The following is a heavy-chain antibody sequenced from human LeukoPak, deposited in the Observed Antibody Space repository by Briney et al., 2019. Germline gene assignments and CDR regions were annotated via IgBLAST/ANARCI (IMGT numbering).Heavy chain of an antibody. D-gene: IGHD3-22*01. V-gene: IGHV3-23*01. Sequence: GGSLRLSCAASGFTFSNYAMSWVRQAPGKGLECVSAISGRAGSPYYADSVKGRFTISRDNSKNTLYLQMNSLRAEDTAVYYCAKGGRWDYYDSSHWGQGTMVTV. CDR3: AKGGRWDYYDSSH. J-gene: IGHJ3*01. CDR2: ISGRAGSP. CDR1: GFTFSNYA.